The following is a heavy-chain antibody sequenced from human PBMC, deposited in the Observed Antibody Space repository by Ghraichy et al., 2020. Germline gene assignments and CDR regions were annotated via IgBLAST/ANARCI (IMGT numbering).Heavy chain of an antibody. V-gene: IGHV3-48*02. D-gene: IGHD6-13*01. J-gene: IGHJ6*02. CDR2: INSRSTTI. CDR3: ARDYGSSWDRYGMDV. Sequence: GESLNISCAASGFTFSGYSMNWVRQAPGKGLEWVSYINSRSTTIYYADSVKGRFTISRDNAKNSLYLQMNSLRDEDTAVYHCARDYGSSWDRYGMDVWGQGTTVTVSS. CDR1: GFTFSGYS.